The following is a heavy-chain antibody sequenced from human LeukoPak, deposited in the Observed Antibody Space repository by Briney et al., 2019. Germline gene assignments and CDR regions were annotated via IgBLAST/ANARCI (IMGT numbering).Heavy chain of an antibody. D-gene: IGHD5-12*01. CDR2: IYYSGST. Sequence: TSETLSLTCTVSGGSISSNYWSWIRQPPGKGLEWIGYIYYSGSTNYNPSLKSRVIISVDTSKNQFSLKLSSVTAADTAVYFCTRSLVPTNLYYGMDVWGQGTTVTVSS. CDR1: GGSISSNY. J-gene: IGHJ6*01. CDR3: TRSLVPTNLYYGMDV. V-gene: IGHV4-59*08.